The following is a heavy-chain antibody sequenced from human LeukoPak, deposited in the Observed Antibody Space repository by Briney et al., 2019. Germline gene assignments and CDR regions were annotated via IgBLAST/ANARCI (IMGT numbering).Heavy chain of an antibody. CDR1: GLTFSSYG. CDR2: ISYDGSNK. CDR3: AKDQSLYYYYGMDV. Sequence: GGSLRLSCAASGLTFSSYGMHWVRQAPGKGLEWVAVISYDGSNKYYADSVKGRFTISRGNSKNTLYLQMNSLRAEDTAVYYCAKDQSLYYYYGMDVWGPGTTVTVSS. V-gene: IGHV3-30*18. J-gene: IGHJ6*02.